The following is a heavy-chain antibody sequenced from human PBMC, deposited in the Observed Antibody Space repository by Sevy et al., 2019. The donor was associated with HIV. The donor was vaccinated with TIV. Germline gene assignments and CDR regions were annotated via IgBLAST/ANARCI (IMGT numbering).Heavy chain of an antibody. D-gene: IGHD3-3*01. CDR3: AKTGPSSPYYDFWSGPPTPFDY. Sequence: GGSLRLSCAASGFTFSSYAMSWVRQAPGKGLEWVSAISGSGGSTYYADSVKGRFTISRDNSKNTLYLQMNSLRAEDTAVYYCAKTGPSSPYYDFWSGPPTPFDYWGQGTLVTVSS. CDR1: GFTFSSYA. CDR2: ISGSGGST. V-gene: IGHV3-23*01. J-gene: IGHJ4*02.